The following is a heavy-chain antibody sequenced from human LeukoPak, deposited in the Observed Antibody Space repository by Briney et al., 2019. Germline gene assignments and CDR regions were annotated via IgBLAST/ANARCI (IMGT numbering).Heavy chain of an antibody. CDR3: ARGHPHYYDSSGYVF. Sequence: GASVKVSCKASGYTFTSYAMNWVRQAPGQGLEWMGWINTNTGNPTYAQGFTGRFVFSLDTSVSTAYLQISSLKAEDTAVYYCARGHPHYYDSSGYVFWGQGTMVTVSS. J-gene: IGHJ3*01. V-gene: IGHV7-4-1*02. D-gene: IGHD3-22*01. CDR2: INTNTGNP. CDR1: GYTFTSYA.